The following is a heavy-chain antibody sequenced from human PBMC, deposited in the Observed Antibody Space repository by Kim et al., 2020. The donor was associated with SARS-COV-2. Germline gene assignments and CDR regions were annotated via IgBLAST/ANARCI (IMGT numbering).Heavy chain of an antibody. Sequence: EWIGYIYYSGSTYYNPSLKRRVTISVDTSKNQFSLKLSSVTAADTAVYYCARVRFSITIFGVVTRLFDYWGQGTLGTVSS. V-gene: IGHV4-30-4*01. CDR2: IYYSGST. CDR3: ARVRFSITIFGVVTRLFDY. J-gene: IGHJ4*02. D-gene: IGHD3-3*01.